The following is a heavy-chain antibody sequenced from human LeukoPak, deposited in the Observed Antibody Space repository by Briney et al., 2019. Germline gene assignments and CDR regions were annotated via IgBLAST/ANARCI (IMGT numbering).Heavy chain of an antibody. J-gene: IGHJ4*02. D-gene: IGHD3-22*01. CDR1: GFTFSNYW. V-gene: IGHV3-74*01. CDR2: LNGDGGTT. Sequence: GGSLRLSCTASGFTFSNYWMHWVRQAPGKGLVWVSRLNGDGGTTRYADSVKGRFTISRDNAKNTVYLQMNSLRAEDTAVYYCARTNGYYDSSLSGEFDYWGQGTLVTVSS. CDR3: ARTNGYYDSSLSGEFDY.